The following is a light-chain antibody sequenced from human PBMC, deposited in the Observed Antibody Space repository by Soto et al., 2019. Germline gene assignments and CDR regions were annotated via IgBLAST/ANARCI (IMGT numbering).Light chain of an antibody. CDR3: QHYNSHLMYN. CDR2: DAS. V-gene: IGKV1-5*01. J-gene: IGKJ2*01. CDR1: QSIYSW. Sequence: DIQMSQSPSTLSASVGDRVTISCRASQSIYSWLAWYQQKPGQAPKLLIHDASSLEGGVPSRFSGSGSATEFTLTISSLQPDDFASYYCQHYNSHLMYNFGQGTKLEIK.